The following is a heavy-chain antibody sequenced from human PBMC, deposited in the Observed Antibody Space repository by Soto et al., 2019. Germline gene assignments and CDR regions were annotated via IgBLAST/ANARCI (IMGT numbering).Heavy chain of an antibody. Sequence: TLIITCPVLGFPISSYHWHWMGKSAWKGLEWIGLVYSSGRTKYNPSLKSRVTVSVDTSKNQFSLKLSSVTAADTAVYYCARDTMGGSSQSSYYYYGMDVWGQGTTVTVS. CDR2: VYSSGRT. CDR1: GFPISSYH. CDR3: ARDTMGGSSQSSYYYYGMDV. J-gene: IGHJ6*02. D-gene: IGHD3-16*01. V-gene: IGHV4-4*07.